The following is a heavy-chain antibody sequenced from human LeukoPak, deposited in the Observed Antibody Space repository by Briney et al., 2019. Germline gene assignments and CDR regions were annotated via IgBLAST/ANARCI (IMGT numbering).Heavy chain of an antibody. CDR1: GYNFANSR. CDR2: INPGDSDT. V-gene: IGHV5-51*01. D-gene: IGHD2-21*02. J-gene: IGHJ4*02. Sequence: KGGESLKISCRGSGYNFANSRIGWVRPMPGKGLEWMGTINPGDSDTSYSPSFQGQVTFLVDQSTATAYMQWTSLEVSDTAIYFCTRHGDGFRYWGQGTLVTVSS. CDR3: TRHGDGFRY.